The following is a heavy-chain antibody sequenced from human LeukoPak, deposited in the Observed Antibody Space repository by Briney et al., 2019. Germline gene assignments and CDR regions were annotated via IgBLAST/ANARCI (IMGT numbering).Heavy chain of an antibody. CDR3: ARDARTVGITMIVVGFDY. V-gene: IGHV3-21*01. CDR1: GFTFSSYS. J-gene: IGHJ4*02. D-gene: IGHD3-22*01. CDR2: ISSSSSYI. Sequence: PGGSLRLSCAASGFTFSSYSINWVRQAPGKGLEWVSSISSSSSYIYYADSVKGRFTDSRDNSKNTLYLQMNSLRAEDTAVYYCARDARTVGITMIVVGFDYWGQGTLVTVSS.